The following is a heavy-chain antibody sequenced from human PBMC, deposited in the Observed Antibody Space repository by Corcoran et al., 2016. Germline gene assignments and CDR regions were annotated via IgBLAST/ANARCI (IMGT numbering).Heavy chain of an antibody. D-gene: IGHD3-22*01. CDR3: ARDHDLYYDSSGYYSPSPYYYYGMDV. Sequence: QVQLVQSGAEVKKPGASVKVSCKASGYTFTGYYMHWVRQAPGQGLEWLGWINPNSGGTNYAQKFQGWVTMTRDTSSSPGYMELSRLRSDDPAVYYCARDHDLYYDSSGYYSPSPYYYYGMDVWGQGTTVTVSS. CDR2: INPNSGGT. J-gene: IGHJ6*02. V-gene: IGHV1-2*04. CDR1: GYTFTGYY.